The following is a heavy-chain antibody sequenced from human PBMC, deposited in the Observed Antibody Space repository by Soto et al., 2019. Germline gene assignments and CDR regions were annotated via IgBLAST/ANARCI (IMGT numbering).Heavy chain of an antibody. V-gene: IGHV4-61*08. CDR1: CGTVGNGDCY. Sequence: TCTVSCGTVGNGDCYWSMKRQHPGKGLEWIGYTYYSGSTNYNPSLKSRVTISVDTSKNQFSLRLSSVTAADTAVYYCARGGAYYYYYGMDVWGQGTTVPGSS. CDR3: ARGGAYYYYYGMDV. CDR2: TYYSGST. J-gene: IGHJ6*02.